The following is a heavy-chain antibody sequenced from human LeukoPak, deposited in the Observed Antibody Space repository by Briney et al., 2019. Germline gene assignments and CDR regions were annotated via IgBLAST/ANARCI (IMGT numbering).Heavy chain of an antibody. J-gene: IGHJ6*03. Sequence: PGGSLRLSCAASGLTFSSHAMSWVRQAPGKGLEWVSLISGSGGHTYYGDSVKGRFTISRDNSTNRLYLQMHSLRPEDAAVYYCAKGGAATMRDGYNYYYYYMEVWGRGTTGTVS. V-gene: IGHV3-23*01. CDR1: GLTFSSHA. D-gene: IGHD5-24*01. CDR2: ISGSGGHT. CDR3: AKGGAATMRDGYNYYYYYMEV.